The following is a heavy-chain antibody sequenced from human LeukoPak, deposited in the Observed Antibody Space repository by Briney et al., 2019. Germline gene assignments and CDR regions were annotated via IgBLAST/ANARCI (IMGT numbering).Heavy chain of an antibody. V-gene: IGHV1-2*02. CDR2: INPNSGGT. Sequence: GASVKVSCKASGYTFTGYYMHWVRQAPGQGLEWMGWINPNSGGTNYAQKFQGRVTMTRDTSISTAYMELSSLRSDDTAVYFCASVEMATTGFEHWGQGTLVTVSS. CDR3: ASVEMATTGFEH. CDR1: GYTFTGYY. J-gene: IGHJ4*02. D-gene: IGHD5-24*01.